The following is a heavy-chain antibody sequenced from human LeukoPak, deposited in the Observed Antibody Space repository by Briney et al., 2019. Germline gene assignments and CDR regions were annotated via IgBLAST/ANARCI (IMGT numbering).Heavy chain of an antibody. Sequence: GGSLRLSCAASGFTVSSNYMSWVRQAPGKGLEWVSVIYSGGSTYYADSVKGRFTISRDNSKNTLYLQMNSLRAEDTALYYCAKSLYCGGDCYSVDYWGQGTLVTVSS. D-gene: IGHD2-21*02. CDR1: GFTVSSNY. CDR3: AKSLYCGGDCYSVDY. J-gene: IGHJ4*02. V-gene: IGHV3-53*01. CDR2: IYSGGST.